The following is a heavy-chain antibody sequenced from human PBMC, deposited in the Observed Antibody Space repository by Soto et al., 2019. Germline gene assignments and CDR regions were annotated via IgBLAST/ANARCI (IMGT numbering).Heavy chain of an antibody. CDR1: GGSFSGYY. Sequence: SETLSLTCAVHGGSFSGYYWSWIRQPPGKGLEWIGEINHSGSTNYNPSLKSRVTISVDTSKNQFSLKLSSVTAADTAVYYCARVIGEYSSSSGDYWGQGTLVTVSS. V-gene: IGHV4-34*01. J-gene: IGHJ4*02. CDR2: INHSGST. CDR3: ARVIGEYSSSSGDY. D-gene: IGHD6-6*01.